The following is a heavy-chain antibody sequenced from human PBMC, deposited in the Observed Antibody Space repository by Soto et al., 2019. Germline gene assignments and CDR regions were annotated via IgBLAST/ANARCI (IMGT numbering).Heavy chain of an antibody. CDR2: ISYDGSNK. V-gene: IGHV3-30-3*01. CDR3: ARVLNRRSGSYHYGMDV. J-gene: IGHJ6*02. D-gene: IGHD3-10*01. Sequence: PGGSLRLSCAASGFTFSSYAMHWVRQAPGKGLEWVAVISYDGSNKYYAGSVKGRFTISRDNSKNTLYLQMNSLRAEDTAVYYCARVLNRRSGSYHYGMDVWGQGTTVTVSS. CDR1: GFTFSSYA.